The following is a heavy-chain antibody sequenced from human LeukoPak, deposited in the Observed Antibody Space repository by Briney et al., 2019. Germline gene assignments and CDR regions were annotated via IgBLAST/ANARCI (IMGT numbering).Heavy chain of an antibody. D-gene: IGHD1-26*01. CDR1: GITFSSYG. Sequence: PGGSPRLSCAASGITFSSYGMSWVRQAPGKGLEWVSSISSTGGTTYYADSVKGRFTISRDNSKNTLYLQMNSLGAEDTAIYCCARGIVGVILHALEIWGQGTIVTVSS. J-gene: IGHJ3*02. CDR3: ARGIVGVILHALEI. V-gene: IGHV3-23*01. CDR2: ISSTGGTT.